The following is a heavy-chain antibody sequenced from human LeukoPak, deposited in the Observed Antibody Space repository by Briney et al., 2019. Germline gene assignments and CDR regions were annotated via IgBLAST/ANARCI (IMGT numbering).Heavy chain of an antibody. CDR2: IYPGDSDT. V-gene: IGHV5-51*01. J-gene: IGHJ1*01. D-gene: IGHD3-22*01. CDR3: ARSTYYYDSSGPEYFQH. CDR1: GSSFTNYW. Sequence: GESLKISCKGSGSSFTNYWIGWVRPMPGKGLEWMGIIYPGDSDTRYSPSFQGQVTISADKSISTAYLQWSSLKASDTAMYYCARSTYYYDSSGPEYFQHWGQGTLVTVSS.